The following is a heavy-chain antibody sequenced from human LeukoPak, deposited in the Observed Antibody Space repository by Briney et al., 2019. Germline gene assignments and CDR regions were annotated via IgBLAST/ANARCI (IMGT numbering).Heavy chain of an antibody. CDR2: INHSGST. D-gene: IGHD3-10*01. V-gene: IGHV4-34*01. Sequence: GSLRLSCAASGFTFSSYAMSWIRQPPGKGLEWIGEINHSGSTNYNPSLKSRVTISVDTSKNQFSLKLSSVTAADTAVYYCARKNYYGSGSYYKGAGNDYWGQGTLVTVSS. CDR3: ARKNYYGSGSYYKGAGNDY. CDR1: GFTFSSYA. J-gene: IGHJ4*02.